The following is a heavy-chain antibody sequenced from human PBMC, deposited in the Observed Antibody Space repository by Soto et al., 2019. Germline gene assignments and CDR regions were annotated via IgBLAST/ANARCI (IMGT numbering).Heavy chain of an antibody. CDR3: ARVHSSSWRHDYYGMDV. J-gene: IGHJ6*02. CDR2: IDYSGRT. V-gene: IGHV4-31*03. Sequence: QVQLQESGPGLVKPSQTLSLTCTVSGGSISSGGYYWSWIRQHPGKGLEWIGYIDYSGRTYYNPSLKSRVTISVDTSKNQFSLKLSSVTAADTAVYYCARVHSSSWRHDYYGMDVWGQGTTVTVSS. D-gene: IGHD6-13*01. CDR1: GGSISSGGYY.